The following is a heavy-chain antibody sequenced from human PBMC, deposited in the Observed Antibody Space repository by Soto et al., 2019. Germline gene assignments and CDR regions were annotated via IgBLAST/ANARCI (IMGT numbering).Heavy chain of an antibody. CDR1: GYTFTSYD. D-gene: IGHD2-15*01. CDR3: ARGLPYCSGGSCYSVGAFDI. Sequence: ASVKVSCKASGYTFTSYDINWVRQATGQGLEWMGWMNPNSGNTGYAQKFQGRVTMTRNTSISTAYMELSSLRSEDTAVYYCARGLPYCSGGSCYSVGAFDIWGQGTMVTVSS. V-gene: IGHV1-8*01. CDR2: MNPNSGNT. J-gene: IGHJ3*02.